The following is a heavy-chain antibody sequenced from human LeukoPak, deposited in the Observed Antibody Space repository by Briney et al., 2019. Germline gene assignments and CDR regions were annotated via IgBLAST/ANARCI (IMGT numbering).Heavy chain of an antibody. J-gene: IGHJ4*02. V-gene: IGHV3-21*01. CDR2: ISSSSSYI. CDR1: GFTFSSYS. D-gene: IGHD1-1*01. Sequence: SGGPLRLSCAASGFTFSSYSMNWVRQAPGKGLEWVSSISSSSSYIYYADSVKGRFTISRDNAKNSLYLQMNSLRAEDTAVYYCARDREELDLDYWGQGTLVTVSS. CDR3: ARDREELDLDY.